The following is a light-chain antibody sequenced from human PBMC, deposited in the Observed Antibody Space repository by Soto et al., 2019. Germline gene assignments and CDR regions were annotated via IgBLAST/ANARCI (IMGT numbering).Light chain of an antibody. V-gene: IGKV3-15*01. J-gene: IGKJ1*01. CDR1: PSVSSSN. CDR2: GAS. CDR3: QQQNNWPPGT. Sequence: EIVLTQSPGTLSVSRGERDTLSCRASPSVSSSNLAGYQQKPGQAPRLLINGASTRATGIPARFSGSGAGTEVTLTISSLQSEDDSVLYCQQQNNWPPGTFGQGTKVDTK.